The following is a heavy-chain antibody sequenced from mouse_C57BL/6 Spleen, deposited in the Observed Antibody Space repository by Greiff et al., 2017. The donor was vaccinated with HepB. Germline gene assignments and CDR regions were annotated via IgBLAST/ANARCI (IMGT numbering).Heavy chain of an antibody. D-gene: IGHD2-4*01. CDR2: ISSGSSTI. CDR3: ARPGYEYEGGVLAY. J-gene: IGHJ3*01. Sequence: EVQLVESGGGLVKPGGSLKLSCAASGFTFSDYGMHWVRQAPEKGLEWVAYISSGSSTIYYADTVKGRFTISRDNAKNTLFLQMTSLRSEDTAMYYCARPGYEYEGGVLAYWGQGTLVTVSA. V-gene: IGHV5-17*01. CDR1: GFTFSDYG.